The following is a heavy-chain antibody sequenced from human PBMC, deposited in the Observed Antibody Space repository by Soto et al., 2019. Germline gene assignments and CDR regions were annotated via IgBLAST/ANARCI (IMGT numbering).Heavy chain of an antibody. Sequence: QVQLVQSGAEVKKPGASVKVSCKASGYTFTSYGISWVRQAPGQGLEWMGWISAYNGNTSYAQKLQGRVTMTTDTSTSTAYMELRSLRSDDTAVYYCARDLRFLESENWFDPWGQGTLVTVSS. D-gene: IGHD3-3*01. CDR2: ISAYNGNT. V-gene: IGHV1-18*01. CDR1: GYTFTSYG. CDR3: ARDLRFLESENWFDP. J-gene: IGHJ5*02.